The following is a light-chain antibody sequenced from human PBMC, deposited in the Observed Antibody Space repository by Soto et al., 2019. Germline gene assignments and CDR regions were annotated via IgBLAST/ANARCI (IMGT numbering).Light chain of an antibody. CDR1: QSVSSN. V-gene: IGKV3-15*01. CDR3: QQYNNWPLT. Sequence: EIGMTPSPATLSVSPGESATLSCRASQSVSSNLAWYQQKPGQAPRLLIYGASTGATGSPARFSGSGSGTEFTLKISSLQSEDFAVYYCQQYNNWPLTFGGGTKVDIK. J-gene: IGKJ4*01. CDR2: GAS.